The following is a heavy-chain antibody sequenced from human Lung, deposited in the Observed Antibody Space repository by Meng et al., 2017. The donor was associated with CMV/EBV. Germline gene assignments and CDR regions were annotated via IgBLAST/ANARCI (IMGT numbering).Heavy chain of an antibody. Sequence: GGSLRLXCAASGFTFSSFWMAWVRQAPGKGLEWVGNIKQDESEIQYVGSVQGRFTITRDNAKNSLFLQMNSLRAEDTAVYYCARSMLEVNRYYYGRDVWGEGTXVTVDS. V-gene: IGHV3-7*01. CDR2: IKQDESEI. D-gene: IGHD1-1*01. CDR1: GFTFSSFW. J-gene: IGHJ6*01. CDR3: ARSMLEVNRYYYGRDV.